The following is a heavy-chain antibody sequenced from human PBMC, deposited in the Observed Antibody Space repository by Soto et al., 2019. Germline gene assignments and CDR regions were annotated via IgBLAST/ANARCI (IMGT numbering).Heavy chain of an antibody. J-gene: IGHJ4*02. CDR2: IDPSDSYT. CDR1: GYSFTSYW. D-gene: IGHD3-16*01. V-gene: IGHV5-10-1*01. CDR3: VRDNALIPGTFDY. Sequence: PGESLKISCKGSGYSFTSYWISWVRQMPGKGLEWMGRIDPSDSYTNYSPSFQGHVTISADKSISTAYLQWSSLKASDTAVYYCVRDNALIPGTFDYWGRGTLVTVSS.